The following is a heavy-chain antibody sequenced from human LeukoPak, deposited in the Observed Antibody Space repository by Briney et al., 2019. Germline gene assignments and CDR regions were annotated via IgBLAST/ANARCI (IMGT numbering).Heavy chain of an antibody. D-gene: IGHD3-22*01. CDR2: INHSGTT. CDR1: GGSFSGYY. CDR3: ARRGYDSSGSR. J-gene: IGHJ4*02. V-gene: IGHV4-34*01. Sequence: SETLSLTCGVYGGSFSGYYWSWIRQPPGKGLEWIGEINHSGTTLYNPSLKSRLTISIDTYQNQFPLKLNSVTAADTAVYYCARRGYDSSGSRWGQGTLVTVSS.